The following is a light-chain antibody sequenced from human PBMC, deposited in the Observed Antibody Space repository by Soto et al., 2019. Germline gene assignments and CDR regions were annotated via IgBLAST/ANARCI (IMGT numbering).Light chain of an antibody. Sequence: DIQMTQSPSSVSASVGDRVTITCRASQYISNWLGWYQQKPGKAPKLLIYAASSLVNGVPSRFSGSGSGTNFTLTISSLQPEDLATYYCQQANSFPFGGGTKVEI. CDR3: QQANSFP. CDR1: QYISNW. V-gene: IGKV1-12*01. J-gene: IGKJ4*01. CDR2: AAS.